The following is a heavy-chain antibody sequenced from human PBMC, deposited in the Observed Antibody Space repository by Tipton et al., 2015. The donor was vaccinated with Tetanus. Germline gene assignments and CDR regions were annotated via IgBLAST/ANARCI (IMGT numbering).Heavy chain of an antibody. J-gene: IGHJ4*02. Sequence: TLSLTCTVSGGSISGSSYYWSWIRQAPGKGLEWIGEINHSGSTNHNPSLKSRVTLSVDNSKNQFSLKLNSVTAADTAVYYCARESITIFGVVSIDYWGQGTLVTVSS. CDR3: ARESITIFGVVSIDY. D-gene: IGHD3-3*01. CDR1: GGSISGSSYY. V-gene: IGHV4-39*07. CDR2: INHSGST.